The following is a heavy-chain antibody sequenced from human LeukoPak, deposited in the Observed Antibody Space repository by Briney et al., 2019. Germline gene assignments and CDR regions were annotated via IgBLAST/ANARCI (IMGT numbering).Heavy chain of an antibody. V-gene: IGHV3-15*01. D-gene: IGHD2-2*01. CDR2: IKSKTDGGTT. Sequence: GGSLRLSCAASGFTFSNALMSWVRQAPGKGLEWVGRIKSKTDGGTTDYAAPVKGRFTISRDDSKNTLYLQMNSLKTEDTAVYYCTTGGCSSTSCYPWGQGTLVTVSS. J-gene: IGHJ5*02. CDR1: GFTFSNAL. CDR3: TTGGCSSTSCYP.